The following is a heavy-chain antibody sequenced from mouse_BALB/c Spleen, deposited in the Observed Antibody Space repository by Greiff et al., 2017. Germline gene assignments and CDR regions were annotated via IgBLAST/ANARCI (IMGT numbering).Heavy chain of an antibody. CDR3: ARDPLYGSSSLYAMDY. Sequence: EVQGVESGGGLVQPGGSLKLSCAASGFTFSSYGMSWVRQTPDKRLELVATINSNGGSTYYPDSVKGRFTISRDNAKNTLYLQMSSLKSEDTAMYYCARDPLYGSSSLYAMDYWGQGTSVTVSS. D-gene: IGHD1-1*01. CDR1: GFTFSSYG. CDR2: INSNGGST. J-gene: IGHJ4*01. V-gene: IGHV5-6-3*01.